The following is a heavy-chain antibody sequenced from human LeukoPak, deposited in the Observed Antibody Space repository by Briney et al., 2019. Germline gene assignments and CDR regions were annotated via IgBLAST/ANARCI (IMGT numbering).Heavy chain of an antibody. CDR1: GGTFSSYA. V-gene: IGHV1-69*04. Sequence: SVKVSCKASGGTFSSYAISWVRQAPGQGLEWMGRIIPTFGIANYAQKFQGRVTITADKSTSTAYMELSSLRSEDTAVYYCALRIRLGELSPPDVWGQGTTVTVSS. J-gene: IGHJ6*02. D-gene: IGHD3-16*02. CDR2: IIPTFGIA. CDR3: ALRIRLGELSPPDV.